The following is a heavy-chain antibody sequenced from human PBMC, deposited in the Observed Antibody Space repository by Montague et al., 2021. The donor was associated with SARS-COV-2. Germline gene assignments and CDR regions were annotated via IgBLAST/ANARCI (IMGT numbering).Heavy chain of an antibody. D-gene: IGHD2-2*02. CDR1: GDSFSGYY. J-gene: IGHJ5*02. V-gene: IGHV4-34*01. Sequence: SETLSLTCAVYGDSFSGYYWSWFRQPPGKGLEWIGEINHSGSTNYNPSLKSRVTISVDTSKNQFSLKLRSVTAADTAVYYCASLALGYCSSTSCYSDGFDPWGQGTMVTVSS. CDR3: ASLALGYCSSTSCYSDGFDP. CDR2: INHSGST.